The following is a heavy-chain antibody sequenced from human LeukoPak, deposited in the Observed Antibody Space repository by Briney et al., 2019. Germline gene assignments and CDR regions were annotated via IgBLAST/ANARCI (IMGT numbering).Heavy chain of an antibody. V-gene: IGHV3-23*01. CDR2: ISGSGGST. D-gene: IGHD5-12*01. Sequence: PGGSLRLSCAASGFTFSSYAMSWVRRAPGKGLEWVSAISGSGGSTYYADSVKGRFTISRDNSKNTLYLQMNSLRAEDTAVYYCAKASGYSGYDPIDYWGQGTLVTVSS. CDR1: GFTFSSYA. J-gene: IGHJ4*02. CDR3: AKASGYSGYDPIDY.